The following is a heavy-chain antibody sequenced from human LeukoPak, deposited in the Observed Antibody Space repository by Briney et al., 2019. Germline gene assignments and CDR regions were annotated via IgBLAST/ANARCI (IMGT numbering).Heavy chain of an antibody. Sequence: GASVKVSCKASGYTFTSYGMSWVRQAPGQGLEWMGWISAYNGNTNYAQKLQGRVTMTTDTSTSTAYMELRSLRSDDTAVYYCARGGYDFWSGYYYYMDVWGKGTTVTVSS. CDR1: GYTFTSYG. J-gene: IGHJ6*03. CDR3: ARGGYDFWSGYYYYMDV. CDR2: ISAYNGNT. V-gene: IGHV1-18*01. D-gene: IGHD3-3*01.